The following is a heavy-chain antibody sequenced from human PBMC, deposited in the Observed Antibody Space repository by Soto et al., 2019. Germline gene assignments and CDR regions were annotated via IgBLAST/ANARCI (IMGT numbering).Heavy chain of an antibody. D-gene: IGHD2-21*02. CDR3: ARGGHVVVVTAALDY. Sequence: QVQLMQSGAEVKKPGASVKVSCKASGDTFTDYYIHWVLQAPGQGLEWLGTVKPSGGHPTYAQYFLGRVTMTRDTSTSTLYMELTSLTSDDTAIYYCARGGHVVVVTAALDYWGQGTLVTVSS. V-gene: IGHV1-46*01. CDR2: VKPSGGHP. J-gene: IGHJ4*02. CDR1: GDTFTDYY.